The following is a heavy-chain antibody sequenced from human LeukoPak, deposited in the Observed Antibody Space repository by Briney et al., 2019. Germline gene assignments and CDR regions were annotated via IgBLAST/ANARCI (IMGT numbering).Heavy chain of an antibody. CDR1: GGSISSTRYY. Sequence: SETLSLTCSVSGGSISSTRYYWGWIRRPPGKGLEWIGSIYYTGTSYYNPSLKSRVTISVDTSKNHFSLKLSSVTVADTAVYYCAGPGAGDLDYWGQGTLVTVSS. D-gene: IGHD3-10*01. CDR3: AGPGAGDLDY. J-gene: IGHJ4*02. CDR2: IYYTGTS. V-gene: IGHV4-39*02.